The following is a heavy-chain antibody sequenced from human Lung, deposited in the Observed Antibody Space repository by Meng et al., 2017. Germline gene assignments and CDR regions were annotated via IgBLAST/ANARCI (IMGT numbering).Heavy chain of an antibody. D-gene: IGHD1/OR15-1a*01. J-gene: IGHJ2*01. CDR1: GGSFSGYY. Sequence: QGQHQQGGEGRLKPPWPLSLTCAVYGGSFSGYYWSWIRQPPGKGLEWIGEINHSGSTNYNPSLKSRVTISVDTSKNQFSLKLSSVTAADTAVYYCARPKQANWYFDLWGRGTLVTVSS. V-gene: IGHV4-34*01. CDR3: ARPKQANWYFDL. CDR2: INHSGST.